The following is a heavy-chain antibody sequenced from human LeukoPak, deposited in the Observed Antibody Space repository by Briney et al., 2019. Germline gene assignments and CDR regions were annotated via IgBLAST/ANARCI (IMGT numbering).Heavy chain of an antibody. Sequence: ASVKVSCKASGGTFSSYAISWVRQAPGQGLEWMRWISGYNGNTNYVQKFRGRITMTTDTSTSTAYLQLRSLSSDDTALYYCARDLSLGRHDDGEPFDSWGQGTLVTVSS. CDR1: GGTFSSYA. CDR2: ISGYNGNT. V-gene: IGHV1-18*01. CDR3: ARDLSLGRHDDGEPFDS. J-gene: IGHJ4*02. D-gene: IGHD4-17*01.